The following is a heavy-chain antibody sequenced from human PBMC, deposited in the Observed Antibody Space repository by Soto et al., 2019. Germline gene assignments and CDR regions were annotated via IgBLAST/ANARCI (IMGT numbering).Heavy chain of an antibody. CDR2: LYYSGST. D-gene: IGHD4-17*01. V-gene: IGHV4-31*03. Sequence: QVQLQESGPGLVKPSQTLSLTCTVSGGSISSGGYYWSWIRQHPGKGLEWIGYLYYSGSTYYNPSLKSRVTISVDTSKNQFSLKLSSVTAADTAVYYCARTFDYGVWYFDLWGRGTLVTVSS. CDR1: GGSISSGGYY. J-gene: IGHJ2*01. CDR3: ARTFDYGVWYFDL.